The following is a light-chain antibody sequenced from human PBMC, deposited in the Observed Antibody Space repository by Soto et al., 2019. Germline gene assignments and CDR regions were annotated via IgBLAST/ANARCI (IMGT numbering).Light chain of an antibody. CDR1: TGAVTSGHY. V-gene: IGLV7-46*01. J-gene: IGLJ2*01. CDR3: LLSYSGAYVA. Sequence: QALVTQEPSLTVSPGGTVTLTCGSNTGAVTSGHYPYWFQQKPGEAPRTLIYDTSNKHSWTPARFSGSLLGGKAALTLSGAQPEDEAESYCLLSYSGAYVAFGGGTKLTVL. CDR2: DTS.